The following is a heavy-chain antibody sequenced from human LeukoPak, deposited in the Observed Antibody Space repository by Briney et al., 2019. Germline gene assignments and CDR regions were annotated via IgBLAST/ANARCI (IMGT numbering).Heavy chain of an antibody. V-gene: IGHV3-23*01. CDR3: AKGAYDYIEIAYFDY. CDR1: GFSFNNYA. D-gene: IGHD5-12*01. J-gene: IGHJ4*02. CDR2: IIGSSGST. Sequence: GGSLRLSCVASGFSFNNYAMNWVRQAPGKGLEWVSLIIGSSGSTFYADSVKGRFTISRDKSKNTMYLQMNSLRAEDTAVYYCAKGAYDYIEIAYFDYWGQGSLVTVSS.